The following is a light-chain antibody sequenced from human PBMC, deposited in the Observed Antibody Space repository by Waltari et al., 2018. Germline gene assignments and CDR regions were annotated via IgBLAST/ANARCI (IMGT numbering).Light chain of an antibody. V-gene: IGLV8-61*01. CDR3: VLYMSSGISV. Sequence: QTVVTQEQSFSVSPGGTVTLTCGLNSGSFSTIYSPSWYQQTPGRAPRTLIYNTKTRSSGVPDRFSGSILGNKAALTITGAQADDESDYYCVLYMSSGISVFGGGTKLTVL. CDR1: SGSFSTIYS. CDR2: NTK. J-gene: IGLJ3*02.